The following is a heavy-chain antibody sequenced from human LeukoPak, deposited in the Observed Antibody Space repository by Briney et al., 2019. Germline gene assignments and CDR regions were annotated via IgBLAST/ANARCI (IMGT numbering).Heavy chain of an antibody. CDR2: ISSSGSTI. CDR3: ATVGAIFDY. CDR1: GFTFSSYE. V-gene: IGHV3-48*03. D-gene: IGHD1-26*01. Sequence: GGSLRLSCAASGFTFSSYEMNWVRQAPGKGLEWVSYISSSGSTIYYADSVKGRFTISRDNAKNSLYPQMNSLRAEDTAVYYCATVGAIFDYCGQGTLVTVSS. J-gene: IGHJ4*02.